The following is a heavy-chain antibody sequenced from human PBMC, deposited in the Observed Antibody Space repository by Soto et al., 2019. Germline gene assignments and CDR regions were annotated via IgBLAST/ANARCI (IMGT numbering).Heavy chain of an antibody. J-gene: IGHJ5*02. CDR2: INAANGDT. CDR1: GYTFASYG. V-gene: IGHV1-3*01. CDR3: VRSHVSATSMDWFDP. Sequence: ASVKVSCKASGYTFASYGIHWVRQAPGQRLEWMGWINAANGDTKYSPKFQGRVTITRDTSASTAYMELSSPRSEDTAVYYCVRSHVSATSMDWFDPWGQGTLVTVS. D-gene: IGHD6-13*01.